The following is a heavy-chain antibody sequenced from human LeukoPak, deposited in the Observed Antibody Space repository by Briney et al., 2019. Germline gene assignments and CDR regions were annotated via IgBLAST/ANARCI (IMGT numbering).Heavy chain of an antibody. CDR2: IYSSGST. D-gene: IGHD3-9*01. Sequence: SETLSLTCAVSGGSISSSHHYWGWIRQPPGKGLEWIGVIYSSGSTYYNPSLRTRVTISVDTSKNQFSLNLSSVTAADTAVYYCARVIRTTGYYSNPKSGSSDFWGQGTLVTVSS. J-gene: IGHJ4*02. CDR3: ARVIRTTGYYSNPKSGSSDF. CDR1: GGSISSSHHY. V-gene: IGHV4-39*01.